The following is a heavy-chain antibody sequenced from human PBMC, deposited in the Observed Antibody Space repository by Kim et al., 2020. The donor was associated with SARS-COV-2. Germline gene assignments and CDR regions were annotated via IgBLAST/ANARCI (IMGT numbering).Heavy chain of an antibody. CDR1: GYSFTSYW. CDR2: IYPGDSDT. D-gene: IGHD5-12*01. Sequence: GGSLKISCKGSGYSFTSYWIGWVRQMPGKGLEWMGIIYPGDSDTRYSPSFQGQVTISADKSISTAYLQWSSLKASDTAMYYCARPKIEMATIPGAFDIWGQGTMVTVSS. V-gene: IGHV5-51*01. J-gene: IGHJ3*02. CDR3: ARPKIEMATIPGAFDI.